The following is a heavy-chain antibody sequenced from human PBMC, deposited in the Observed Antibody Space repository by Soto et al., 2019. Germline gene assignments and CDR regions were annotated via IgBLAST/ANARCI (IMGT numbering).Heavy chain of an antibody. CDR3: ATSYDSGFDP. CDR1: GYSFTTYD. D-gene: IGHD3-3*01. Sequence: ASVKVSCKASGYSFTTYDISWLRQAPGKGLEWMGRISPYNGNTNYAQNFQDRVTMTADTSSSTAYMELRGLRSDDTAIYYCATSYDSGFDPWGQGTLVTVSS. CDR2: ISPYNGNT. V-gene: IGHV1-18*04. J-gene: IGHJ5*02.